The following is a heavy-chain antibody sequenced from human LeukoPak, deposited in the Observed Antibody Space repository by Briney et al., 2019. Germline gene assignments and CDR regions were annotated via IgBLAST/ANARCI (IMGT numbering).Heavy chain of an antibody. D-gene: IGHD6-13*01. Sequence: GGSLRLSCAASGLIFSNYWMGWVRQAPGKGLEWVASINQDASEKYYVDSVKGRFTISRDNAKNSLYLHMNSLRAEDAAVYYCAKDLRNGIAAAGKSDYWGQGTLVTVSS. CDR3: AKDLRNGIAAAGKSDY. CDR1: GLIFSNYW. V-gene: IGHV3-7*01. CDR2: INQDASEK. J-gene: IGHJ4*02.